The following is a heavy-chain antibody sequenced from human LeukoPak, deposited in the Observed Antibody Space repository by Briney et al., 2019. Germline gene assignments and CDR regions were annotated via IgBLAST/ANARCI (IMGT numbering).Heavy chain of an antibody. CDR2: IIPILGIA. CDR1: GGTFSSYA. CDR3: ARTMIVVVSRAFDI. Sequence: ASVKVSCKASGGTFSSYAISWVRQAPGQGLEWMGRIIPILGIANYAQKFQGRVTITADKSTSTAYVELSSLRSEDTAVYYCARTMIVVVSRAFDIWGQGTMVTASS. V-gene: IGHV1-69*04. J-gene: IGHJ3*02. D-gene: IGHD3-22*01.